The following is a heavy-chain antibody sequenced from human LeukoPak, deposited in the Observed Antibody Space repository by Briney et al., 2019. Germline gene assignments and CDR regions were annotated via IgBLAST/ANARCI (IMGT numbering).Heavy chain of an antibody. Sequence: GGSLRLSCAASGFTFSSYAMSWVRQAPGKGLEWVSAISGSGGSTYYADSVKGRFTTSRNNSKNTLYLQLNSLGAEDTAVDYCAKASPISIFGVVNLFDYWGQGTLVTVSS. D-gene: IGHD3-3*01. CDR2: ISGSGGST. J-gene: IGHJ4*02. CDR3: AKASPISIFGVVNLFDY. V-gene: IGHV3-23*01. CDR1: GFTFSSYA.